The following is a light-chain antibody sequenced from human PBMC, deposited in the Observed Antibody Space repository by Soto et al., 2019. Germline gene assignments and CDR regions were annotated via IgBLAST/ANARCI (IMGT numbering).Light chain of an antibody. V-gene: IGKV3-20*01. Sequence: EIVLTQSPGALSLSPGEGATLSCRASQSVSSSYLAWYQQKPGQAPRLLIYGASSRATGIPDRFSGSGSGTDFTLTISRLEPEDFAVYYCQQYGSSRRTFGQGTKV. CDR1: QSVSSSY. J-gene: IGKJ1*01. CDR3: QQYGSSRRT. CDR2: GAS.